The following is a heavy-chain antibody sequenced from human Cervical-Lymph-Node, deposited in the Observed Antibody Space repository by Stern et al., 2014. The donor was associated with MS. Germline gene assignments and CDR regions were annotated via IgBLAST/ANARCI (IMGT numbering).Heavy chain of an antibody. CDR1: GDSISGNY. CDR3: ARVVVLAGSRWFDP. D-gene: IGHD2-15*01. CDR2: IYYTGST. J-gene: IGHJ5*02. V-gene: IGHV4-59*01. Sequence: QVQLQESGPGLVKPSETLSLTCTVSGDSISGNYWSCIRQPPGKGLEWLGYIYYTGSTSYNPSLKSRVTISIDSSKTQFSLSLNSVTAADTAVYYCARVVVLAGSRWFDPWGQGILVSVSS.